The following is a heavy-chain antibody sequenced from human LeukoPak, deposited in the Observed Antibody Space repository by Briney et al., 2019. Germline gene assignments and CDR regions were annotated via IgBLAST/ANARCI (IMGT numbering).Heavy chain of an antibody. CDR3: ARASVYGSGSYCFDY. CDR1: GGSISSGSYY. Sequence: SVTLSLTCTVSGGSISSGSYYWSWIRQPAGKGLEWIGRIYTSGSTNYNPSLKSRVTISVDTSKNQFSLKLSSVTAADTAVYYCARASVYGSGSYCFDYWGQGTLVTVSS. J-gene: IGHJ4*02. CDR2: IYTSGST. V-gene: IGHV4-61*02. D-gene: IGHD3-10*01.